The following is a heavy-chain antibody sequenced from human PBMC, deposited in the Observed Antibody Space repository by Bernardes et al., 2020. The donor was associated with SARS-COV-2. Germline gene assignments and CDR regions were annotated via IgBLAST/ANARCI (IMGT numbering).Heavy chain of an antibody. CDR2: INSDGSST. CDR3: ARDEDIGWLRTYYYYYGMDV. CDR1: GFTFSSYW. Sequence: GGSLRLSCAASGFTFSSYWMHWVRQAPGKGLVWVSRINSDGSSTSYADSVKGRFTISRDNAKNTLYLQMNSLRAEDTAVYYCARDEDIGWLRTYYYYYGMDVWGQGTTVTVSS. J-gene: IGHJ6*02. V-gene: IGHV3-74*01. D-gene: IGHD5-12*01.